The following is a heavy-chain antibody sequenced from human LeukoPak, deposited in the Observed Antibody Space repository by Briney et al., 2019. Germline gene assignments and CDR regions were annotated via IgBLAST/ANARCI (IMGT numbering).Heavy chain of an antibody. D-gene: IGHD2-2*01. V-gene: IGHV1-2*02. J-gene: IGHJ4*02. CDR3: ARALSPIRYCSGTSCSSFDS. Sequence: AAVKVSCKASGYTFTDYYIHWVRQAPGQGLEWMGWINPNSGDTNYAQNFHGRVTMTRDTSVSTAYMDLSSLRSDDTAVYFCARALSPIRYCSGTSCSSFDSWGQGTLVTVSS. CDR1: GYTFTDYY. CDR2: INPNSGDT.